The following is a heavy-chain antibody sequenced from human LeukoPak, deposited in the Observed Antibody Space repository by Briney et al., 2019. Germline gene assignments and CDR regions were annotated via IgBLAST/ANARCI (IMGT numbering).Heavy chain of an antibody. CDR3: AKGGYFTFFDN. V-gene: IGHV3-23*01. CDR2: ISVSGGTT. D-gene: IGHD2-8*01. J-gene: IGHJ4*02. Sequence: PGGSLRLSCTASGLTFSNYPMTWVRQAPGKGLEWVSSISVSGGTTYYPDAVKGRFTILRDNSKNNLYLEMNSLRVDDTAICYCAKGGYFTFFDNWGQGTLVTVSS. CDR1: GLTFSNYP.